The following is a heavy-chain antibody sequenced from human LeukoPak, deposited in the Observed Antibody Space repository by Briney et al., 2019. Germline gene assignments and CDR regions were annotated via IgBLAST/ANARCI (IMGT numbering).Heavy chain of an antibody. CDR3: AKESTIPLNYYDSSGYYYVVDY. CDR2: ISGSGGST. Sequence: PGGSLRLSCAASGFTFSSYAMSWVRRAPGKGLEWVSAISGSGGSTYYADSVKGRFTISRDNSKNTLYLQTNSLRAEDTAVYYCAKESTIPLNYYDSSGYYYVVDYWGQGTLVTVSS. J-gene: IGHJ4*02. D-gene: IGHD3-22*01. V-gene: IGHV3-23*01. CDR1: GFTFSSYA.